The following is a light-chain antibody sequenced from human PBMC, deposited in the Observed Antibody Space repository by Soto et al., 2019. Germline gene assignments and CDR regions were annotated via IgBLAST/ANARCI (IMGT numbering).Light chain of an antibody. CDR1: QSVSSY. V-gene: IGKV3-11*01. Sequence: EIVLTQSPATLSLSPGERATLSCRACQSVSSYLALYQQKPGQAPRLLIYDASNRATGIPARFSGSGSGTDFTLTISSLEPEDFALYYCQQRSNWPPYTFGQGTKLEIK. J-gene: IGKJ2*01. CDR3: QQRSNWPPYT. CDR2: DAS.